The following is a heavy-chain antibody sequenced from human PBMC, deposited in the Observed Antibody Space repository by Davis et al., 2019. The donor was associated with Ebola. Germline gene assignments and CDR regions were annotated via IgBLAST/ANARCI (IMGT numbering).Heavy chain of an antibody. Sequence: PGGSLRLSCAASGFTFDDYAMHWVRQAPGKGLEWVSGISWNSGSIGYADSVKGRFTISRDNSKSTLYLQMNSLRAEDTAVYYCASDSSGRNVFECLGQGTLVTVSS. CDR2: ISWNSGSI. V-gene: IGHV3-9*01. J-gene: IGHJ4*02. CDR3: ASDSSGRNVFEC. CDR1: GFTFDDYA. D-gene: IGHD6-19*01.